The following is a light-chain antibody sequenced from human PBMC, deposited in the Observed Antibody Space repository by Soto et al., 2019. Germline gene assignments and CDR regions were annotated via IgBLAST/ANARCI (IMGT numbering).Light chain of an antibody. CDR1: NSDVGGYNY. CDR3: SSYAGSNTVV. Sequence: QSALTQPPSASGSPGQSVTISCTGTNSDVGGYNYVSWYQQHPGRAPKLMIYEVNKRPSGVPARFSGSKSGNTASLTVSGLQAEDEADFYCSSYAGSNTVVFGGGTKVTVL. CDR2: EVN. V-gene: IGLV2-8*01. J-gene: IGLJ2*01.